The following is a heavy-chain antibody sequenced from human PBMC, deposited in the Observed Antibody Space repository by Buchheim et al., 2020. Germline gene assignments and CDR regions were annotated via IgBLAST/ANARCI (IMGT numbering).Heavy chain of an antibody. Sequence: EVQLVESGGGLVQPGGSVRLSCAASGFSFSRYWMSWVRQAPGKGLEWVANIKEDGSEKFHVDSVKGRFTISRDNAKNSLFLQMNSLRVEDTAIYYCAREYYGTNEFDYWGQGTL. D-gene: IGHD3-10*01. CDR2: IKEDGSEK. J-gene: IGHJ4*02. CDR1: GFSFSRYW. V-gene: IGHV3-7*01. CDR3: AREYYGTNEFDY.